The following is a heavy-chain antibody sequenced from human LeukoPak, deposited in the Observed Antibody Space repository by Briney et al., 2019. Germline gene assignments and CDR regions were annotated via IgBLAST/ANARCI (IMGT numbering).Heavy chain of an antibody. J-gene: IGHJ5*02. CDR1: GFTFSDHY. CDR2: TRNKANSYTT. CDR3: ARVTQDGWFDP. Sequence: GGSLRLSCAASGFTFSDHYMDWVRQAPGKGLEWVGRTRNKANSYTTEYAASVKGRFTISRDDSKNSLYLQMNSLKTEDTAVYYCARVTQDGWFDPWGQGTLVTVSS. V-gene: IGHV3-72*01. D-gene: IGHD2-21*02.